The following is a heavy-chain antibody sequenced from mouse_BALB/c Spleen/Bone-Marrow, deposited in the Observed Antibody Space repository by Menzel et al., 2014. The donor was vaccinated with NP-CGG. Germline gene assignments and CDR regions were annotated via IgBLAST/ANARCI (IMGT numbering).Heavy chain of an antibody. CDR2: INPSNGGT. J-gene: IGHJ1*01. CDR3: TRSYYGNYFDV. Sequence: VQLQQSGAELVKPGASVKLSCKASGYTFTSYYMYWVKQRPRQGLEWIGEINPSNGGTNFNEKFKSKATLTVDKSSSTAYMQLSSLTSEDSAVYYCTRSYYGNYFDVWGAGTTVTGSS. CDR1: GYTFTSYY. V-gene: IGHV1S81*02. D-gene: IGHD2-1*01.